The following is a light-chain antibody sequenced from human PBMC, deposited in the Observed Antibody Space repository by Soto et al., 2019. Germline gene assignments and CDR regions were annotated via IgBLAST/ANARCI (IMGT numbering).Light chain of an antibody. CDR1: SSDVGGYNY. Sequence: QSALTQPASVSGSPGQSITISCSGTSSDVGGYNYVSWYQQHPGKAPKLMIYDVSDRPSGVSNRFSGSKSGNTASLTISGLQSEDEADYYCSSYTCSGTLVVFGGGTQLTVL. J-gene: IGLJ2*01. V-gene: IGLV2-14*01. CDR3: SSYTCSGTLVV. CDR2: DVS.